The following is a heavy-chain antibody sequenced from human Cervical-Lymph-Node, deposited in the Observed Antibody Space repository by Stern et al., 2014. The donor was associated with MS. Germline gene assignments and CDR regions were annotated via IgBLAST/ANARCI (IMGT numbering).Heavy chain of an antibody. Sequence: EVQLVESGGGLVQPGGSLRLSCAASGFTFSRSWMTWVRQAPGKGLEWVANIKEDGSEKNYVDSVKGRFTISRDNAKNSLYLQMNSLRAEDTAVYYCTRDYGYNVFDYWGQGTLVTVSS. CDR3: TRDYGYNVFDY. CDR1: GFTFSRSW. V-gene: IGHV3-7*01. CDR2: IKEDGSEK. D-gene: IGHD3-16*01. J-gene: IGHJ4*02.